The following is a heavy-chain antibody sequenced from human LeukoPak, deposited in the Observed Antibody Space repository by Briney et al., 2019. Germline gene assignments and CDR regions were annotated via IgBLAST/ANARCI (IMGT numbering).Heavy chain of an antibody. D-gene: IGHD6-19*01. J-gene: IGHJ4*02. CDR2: IYYSGST. V-gene: IGHV4-59*01. CDR3: ARDLLSTAGYFDY. CDR1: GGSISSYY. Sequence: SETLSLTCSVSGGSISSYYWSWIRQPPGKGLEWIGYIYYSGSTNYNPSLKSRVTISVDTSKNQFSLKLGSVTAADTAVYYCARDLLSTAGYFDYWGQGTLVTVSS.